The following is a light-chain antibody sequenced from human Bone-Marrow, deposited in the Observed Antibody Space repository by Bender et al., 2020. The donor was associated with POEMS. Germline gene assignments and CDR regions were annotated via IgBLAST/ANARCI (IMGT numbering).Light chain of an antibody. V-gene: IGLV2-14*03. J-gene: IGLJ1*01. Sequence: QSALTQPASVSASPGQSITISCTGTSSDVGGYNYVSWYQQHPGKAPKLIIYDVSNRPSGVSNRFSGSKSGNTASLTVSGLQAEDEAEYYCSSYAGSNNYVFGTGTKVTVL. CDR2: DVS. CDR1: SSDVGGYNY. CDR3: SSYAGSNNYV.